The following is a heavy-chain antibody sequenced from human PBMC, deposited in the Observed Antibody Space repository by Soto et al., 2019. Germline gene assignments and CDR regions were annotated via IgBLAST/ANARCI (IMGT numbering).Heavy chain of an antibody. CDR3: ARAEGYCSGGSCYSWDCYYGMDV. CDR2: IYYSGST. J-gene: IGHJ6*02. CDR1: GGSISSYY. Sequence: SETLSLTCTVSGGSISSYYWSWIRQPPGKGLEWIGYIYYSGSTNYNPSLKSRVTISVDTSKNQFSLKLSSVTAADTAVYYCARAEGYCSGGSCYSWDCYYGMDVWGQGTTVTV. V-gene: IGHV4-59*01. D-gene: IGHD2-15*01.